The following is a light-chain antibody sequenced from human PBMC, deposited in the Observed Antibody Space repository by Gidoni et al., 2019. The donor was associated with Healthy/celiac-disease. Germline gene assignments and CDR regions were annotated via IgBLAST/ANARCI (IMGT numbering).Light chain of an antibody. CDR1: SSDVGGYDY. Sequence: QSALTQPRSVSGSPGQSVTISCTGTSSDVGGYDYVSCDQQHPGNAPKLMIYEVSKRPSGVPDRFSGSKSGNTASLTISGLQAEDEADYYCCSYAGSYTYVFGTGTKVTVL. CDR2: EVS. V-gene: IGLV2-11*01. J-gene: IGLJ1*01. CDR3: CSYAGSYTYV.